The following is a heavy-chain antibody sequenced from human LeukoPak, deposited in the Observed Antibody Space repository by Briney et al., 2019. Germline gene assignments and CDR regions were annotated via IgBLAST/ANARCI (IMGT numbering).Heavy chain of an antibody. CDR2: IKSKTDGGTA. CDR3: TALLGITATLVY. J-gene: IGHJ4*02. V-gene: IGHV3-15*01. D-gene: IGHD7-27*01. Sequence: PGGSLRLSCAASGFTFSNAWMSWVRQAPGKGLEWVGRIKSKTDGGTAAYAAPVKSRFTISRDDSENTLYLQMNSLKSEDTAVYYCTALLGITATLVYWGQGTLVTVSS. CDR1: GFTFSNAW.